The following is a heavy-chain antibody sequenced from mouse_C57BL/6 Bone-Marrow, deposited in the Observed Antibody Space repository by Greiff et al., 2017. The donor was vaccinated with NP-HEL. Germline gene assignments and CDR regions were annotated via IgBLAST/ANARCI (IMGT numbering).Heavy chain of an antibody. CDR1: GYTFTSYW. D-gene: IGHD1-1*01. Sequence: QVQLQQPGAELVKPGASVKLSCKASGYTFTSYWMHWVKQRPGQGLEWIGMIHPNSGSTNYNEKFKSKATLTVDKSSSTAYMQLSSLTSEDSAVYYCARRGSYWGYFDVWGTGTTVTVSS. V-gene: IGHV1-64*01. J-gene: IGHJ1*03. CDR3: ARRGSYWGYFDV. CDR2: IHPNSGST.